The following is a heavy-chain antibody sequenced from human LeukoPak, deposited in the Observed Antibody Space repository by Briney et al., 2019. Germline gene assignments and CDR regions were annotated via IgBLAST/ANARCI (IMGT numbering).Heavy chain of an antibody. D-gene: IGHD3-10*01. V-gene: IGHV4-59*08. Sequence: PSETLSLTCTASGGSISSYYWSWIRQPPGKGLEWIGYIYYSGSTNYNPSLKSRVTISVDTSKNQFSLKLSSVTAADTAVYYCARHMVRGVNLAFDIWGQGTMVTVSS. CDR3: ARHMVRGVNLAFDI. J-gene: IGHJ3*02. CDR2: IYYSGST. CDR1: GGSISSYY.